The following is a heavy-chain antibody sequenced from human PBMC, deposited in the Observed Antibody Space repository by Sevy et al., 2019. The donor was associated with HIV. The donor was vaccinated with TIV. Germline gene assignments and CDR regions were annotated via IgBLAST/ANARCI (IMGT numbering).Heavy chain of an antibody. CDR1: GGTFSSYI. V-gene: IGHV1-69*13. CDR2: ITPVVGTT. CDR3: ARWSISIDY. J-gene: IGHJ4*02. Sequence: ASVKVSCKASGGTFSSYIVSWVRQAPGQGLEWMGGITPVVGTTNYAHKFQGRVTITADESTSTVYMEMSRLKSEDTAVYYCARWSISIDYWGQGTLVTVSS.